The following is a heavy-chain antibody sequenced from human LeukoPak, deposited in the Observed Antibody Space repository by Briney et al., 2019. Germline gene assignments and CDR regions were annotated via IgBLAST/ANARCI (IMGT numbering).Heavy chain of an antibody. J-gene: IGHJ4*02. CDR1: GFTFSCYA. CDR2: ISGSGGST. V-gene: IGHV3-23*01. Sequence: GGSLRLPCAASGFTFSCYAMIWVRQAPGKALEWVSGISGSGGSTYYADSVKGRFTISRDNAKNTLYLQMNSLRGEDTAVYYCAKESHGYFDYWGQGTLVTVSS. CDR3: AKESHGYFDY.